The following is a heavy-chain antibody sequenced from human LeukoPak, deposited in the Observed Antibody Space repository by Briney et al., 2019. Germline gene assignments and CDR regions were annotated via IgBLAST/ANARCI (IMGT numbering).Heavy chain of an antibody. J-gene: IGHJ4*02. D-gene: IGHD3-10*01. CDR2: INHSGST. CDR3: ARGSMVRGVIIPD. CDR1: GGSFSGYY. Sequence: SSETLSLTCAVYGGSFSGYYWSGIRQPPGKGLEWIGEINHSGSTNYNPSLKSRVTISVDTSKNQFSLKLNSLTAADTAVYYCARGSMVRGVIIPDWGQGSLVTVSS. V-gene: IGHV4-34*01.